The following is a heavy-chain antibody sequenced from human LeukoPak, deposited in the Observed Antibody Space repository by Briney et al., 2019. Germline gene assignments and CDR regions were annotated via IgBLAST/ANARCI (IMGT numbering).Heavy chain of an antibody. CDR1: GYTFTGYY. CDR3: ARDLATVTTQRYYYYYGMDV. J-gene: IGHJ6*02. V-gene: IGHV1-46*01. D-gene: IGHD4-11*01. Sequence: VKVSCKASGYTFTGYYMHWVRQAPGQGLEWMGIINPSGGSTSYAQKFQGRVTMTRDTSTSTVYMELSSLRSEDTAVYYCARDLATVTTQRYYYYYGMDVWGQGTTVTVSS. CDR2: INPSGGST.